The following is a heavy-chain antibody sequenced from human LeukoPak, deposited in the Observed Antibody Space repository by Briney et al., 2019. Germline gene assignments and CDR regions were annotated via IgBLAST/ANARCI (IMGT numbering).Heavy chain of an antibody. D-gene: IGHD1-26*01. J-gene: IGHJ2*01. Sequence: SQTLSLTCAVSGDTVSSNSAAWNWIRQSPSRGLEWLGRTYYRSKWYNDYAVSVKSRITIKPDTSKNQFSLQLNSVTPEDTAVYYCAMGGVKAEADIDLWGRGTLVTVSS. CDR2: TYYRSKWYN. V-gene: IGHV6-1*01. CDR3: AMGGVKAEADIDL. CDR1: GDTVSSNSAA.